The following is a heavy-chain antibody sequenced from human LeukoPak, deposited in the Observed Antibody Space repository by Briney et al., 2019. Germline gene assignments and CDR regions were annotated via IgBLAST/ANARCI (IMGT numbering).Heavy chain of an antibody. D-gene: IGHD1-26*01. CDR2: ISAYNGNT. CDR3: ARGLVGATRLDY. CDR1: GYTFTNYG. Sequence: ASVKVSCTASGYTFTNYGFSWLRQAPGQGLEWMGWISAYNGNTNYAQKLQGRVTMTTDTSTSTAYMELRSLRSDDTAVYYCARGLVGATRLDYWGQGTLVIVSS. V-gene: IGHV1-18*01. J-gene: IGHJ4*02.